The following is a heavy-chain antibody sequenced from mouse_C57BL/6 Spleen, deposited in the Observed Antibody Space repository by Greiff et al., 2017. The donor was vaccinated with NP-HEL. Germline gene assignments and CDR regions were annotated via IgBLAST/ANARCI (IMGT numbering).Heavy chain of an antibody. CDR1: GYAFSSYW. D-gene: IGHD4-1*01. J-gene: IGHJ2*01. CDR2: IYPGDGDT. CDR3: ARRVGPPYYFDY. V-gene: IGHV1-80*01. Sequence: QVQLKESGAELVKPGASVKISCKASGYAFSSYWMNWVKQRPGKGLEWIGQIYPGDGDTNYNGKFKGKATLTADKSSSTAYMQLSSLTSEDSAVYFCARRVGPPYYFDYWGQGTTLTVSS.